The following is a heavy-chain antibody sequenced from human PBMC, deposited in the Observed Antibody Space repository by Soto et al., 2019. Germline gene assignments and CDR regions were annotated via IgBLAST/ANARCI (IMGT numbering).Heavy chain of an antibody. J-gene: IGHJ6*03. CDR1: GGSISSGGYY. D-gene: IGHD6-6*01. CDR2: IYYSGST. V-gene: IGHV4-31*03. CDR3: ARDTARPYYYYYMDV. Sequence: SETLSLTCTVSGGSISSGGYYWSWIRQHPGKGLEWIGYIYYSGSTYYNPSLKSRVTISVDTSKNQFSLKLSSVTAADTAVYYCARDTARPYYYYYMDVWGKGTTVTVSS.